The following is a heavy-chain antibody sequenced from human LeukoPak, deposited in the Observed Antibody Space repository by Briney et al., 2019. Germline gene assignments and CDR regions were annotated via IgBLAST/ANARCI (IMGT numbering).Heavy chain of an antibody. CDR3: ARSTYDISSWPVGNWFDP. D-gene: IGHD6-13*01. V-gene: IGHV4-34*01. CDR2: INHSGST. CDR1: GGSFSGYY. Sequence: KPSETLSLTCAVYGGSFSGYYWSWIRQPPGKGLEWIGEINHSGSTNYNPSLKSRVTISVDTSKNQFSLKLSSVTAADTAVYYCARSTYDISSWPVGNWFDPWGQGTLVTVSS. J-gene: IGHJ5*02.